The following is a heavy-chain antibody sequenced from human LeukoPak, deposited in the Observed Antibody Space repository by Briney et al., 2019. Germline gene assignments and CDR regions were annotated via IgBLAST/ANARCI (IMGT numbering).Heavy chain of an antibody. Sequence: SETLSLTCTVSGGSISSYYWSWIRQPPGKGLEWIGYIYCSGSTNYNPSLKSRVTISVDTSKNQFSLKLSSVTAADTAVYYCARWRVGELSYFDYWGQGTLVTVSS. V-gene: IGHV4-59*08. J-gene: IGHJ4*02. D-gene: IGHD3-16*02. CDR1: GGSISSYY. CDR3: ARWRVGELSYFDY. CDR2: IYCSGST.